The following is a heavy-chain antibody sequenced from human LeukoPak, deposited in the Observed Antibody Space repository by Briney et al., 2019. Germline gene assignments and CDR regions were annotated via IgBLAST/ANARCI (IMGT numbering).Heavy chain of an antibody. J-gene: IGHJ4*02. CDR2: IYYSGGT. V-gene: IGHV4-59*01. CDR3: ARGEYSSSPEDY. CDR1: GFTFSNAW. Sequence: PGGSLRLSCAASGFTFSNAWMSWVRQAPGKGLEWIGYIYYSGGTNYNPSLKSRVTISVDTSKNQFSLKLSSVTAADTAVYYCARGEYSSSPEDYWGQGTLVTVSS. D-gene: IGHD6-6*01.